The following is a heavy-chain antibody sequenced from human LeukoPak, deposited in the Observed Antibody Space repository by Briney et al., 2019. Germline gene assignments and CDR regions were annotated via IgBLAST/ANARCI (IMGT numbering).Heavy chain of an antibody. Sequence: SETLSLTCTVSGGSISSNSFYWGWIRQPPGKGLEWIGSIYYSGATYYNPSLKSRVTISVDTSKNQFSLNLSSVTAADTAVYYCARAPIVGATYFDYWGQGTLVTVSS. D-gene: IGHD1-26*01. CDR2: IYYSGAT. CDR3: ARAPIVGATYFDY. J-gene: IGHJ4*02. V-gene: IGHV4-39*01. CDR1: GGSISSNSFY.